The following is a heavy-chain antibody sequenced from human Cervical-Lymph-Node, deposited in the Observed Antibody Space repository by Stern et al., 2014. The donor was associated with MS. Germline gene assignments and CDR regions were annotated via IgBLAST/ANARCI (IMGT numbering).Heavy chain of an antibody. J-gene: IGHJ4*02. V-gene: IGHV1-69*06. D-gene: IGHD1-26*01. CDR1: GDTFSSYA. CDR2: ISPVFGTT. CDR3: ARGGGLVGYFDF. Sequence: QVQLGQSGDEVKKPGSSVEVSCQASGDTFSSYAINWVRLIPGQGLAWMGVISPVFGTTNYAQKFQGRVTITADKSTNTAYMELMTLRSEDTAVYYCARGGGLVGYFDFWGQGTLVSVSS.